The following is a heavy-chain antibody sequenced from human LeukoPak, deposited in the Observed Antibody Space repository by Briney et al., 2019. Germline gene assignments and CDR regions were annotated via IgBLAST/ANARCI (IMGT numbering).Heavy chain of an antibody. CDR3: THESSGYSYSFDY. CDR1: GFTFGDYA. Sequence: PGRSLRLSCTASGFTFGDYALNWVRQAPGKGLEWVGFIRSKAYGGTAEYAASVKGRFTISRDDSKSIAYLQMNSLKTEDTAMYYCTHESSGYSYSFDYWGQGTLVTVSS. D-gene: IGHD3-22*01. J-gene: IGHJ4*02. V-gene: IGHV3-49*04. CDR2: IRSKAYGGTA.